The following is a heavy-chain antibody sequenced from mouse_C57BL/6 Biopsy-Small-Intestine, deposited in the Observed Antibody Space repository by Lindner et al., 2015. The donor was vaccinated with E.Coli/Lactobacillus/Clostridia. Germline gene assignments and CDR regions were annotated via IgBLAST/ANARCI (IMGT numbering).Heavy chain of an antibody. CDR1: GYSFTGYN. J-gene: IGHJ4*01. CDR2: INPYYGTT. Sequence: VQLQESGAELVKPGASVKISCKASGYSFTGYNMNWVKQSHGESLEWIGNINPYYGTTTYNQNFKGKATLTVDKSSSSAYMQLNSLTSEDSAVYYCTRGGYALDYWGQGTSVTVSS. V-gene: IGHV1-39*01. CDR3: TRGGYALDY.